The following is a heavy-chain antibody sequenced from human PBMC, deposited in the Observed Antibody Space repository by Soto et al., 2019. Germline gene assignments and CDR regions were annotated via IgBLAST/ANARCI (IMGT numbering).Heavy chain of an antibody. J-gene: IGHJ4*02. Sequence: GGSLRLSCAASGFTFSNAWMNWVRQAPGKGLEWVGRIKSKTDGGTTDYAAPVKGRFTISRDDSKNTLYLQMNSLKTEDTAVYYCTTARALVGATFDYWGQGTLVTVSS. V-gene: IGHV3-15*07. CDR2: IKSKTDGGTT. CDR1: GFTFSNAW. D-gene: IGHD1-26*01. CDR3: TTARALVGATFDY.